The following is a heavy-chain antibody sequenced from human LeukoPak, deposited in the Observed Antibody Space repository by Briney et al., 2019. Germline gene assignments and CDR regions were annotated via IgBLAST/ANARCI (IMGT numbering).Heavy chain of an antibody. CDR2: IYYSGST. Sequence: SETLSLTCTVSGGSISSYYWSWIRQPPGKGLEWIGSIYYSGSTYYNPSLKSRVTISVDTSKNQFSLKLSSVTAADTAVYYCARDQVGATNNAFDIWGQGTMVTVSS. CDR3: ARDQVGATNNAFDI. V-gene: IGHV4-39*07. D-gene: IGHD1-26*01. J-gene: IGHJ3*02. CDR1: GGSISSYY.